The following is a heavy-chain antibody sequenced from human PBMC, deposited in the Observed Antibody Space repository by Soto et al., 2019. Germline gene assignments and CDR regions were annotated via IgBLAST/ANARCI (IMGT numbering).Heavy chain of an antibody. CDR2: IYYSGST. V-gene: IGHV4-31*03. CDR1: GGSISSGGYY. D-gene: IGHD3-10*01. CDR3: ARDVKPFGEGPYYYYGMDV. J-gene: IGHJ6*02. Sequence: SETLSLTCTVSGGSISSGGYYWSWIRQHPGKGLEWIGYIYYSGSTYYNPSLKSRVTISVDTSKNQFSLKLSSVTAADTAVYYCARDVKPFGEGPYYYYGMDVWGQGTTVTVSS.